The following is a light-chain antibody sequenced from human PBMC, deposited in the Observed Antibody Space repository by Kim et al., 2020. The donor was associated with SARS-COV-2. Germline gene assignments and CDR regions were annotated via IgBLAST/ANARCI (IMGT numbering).Light chain of an antibody. CDR3: HQHSNWPWT. CDR2: GVS. V-gene: IGKV3-15*01. Sequence: EIVMTKSPATLSVSPGEGATLSCRASQSVTNQLAWYQQKPGQAPRLLIYGVSTRATGIPARFSGSGSGTEFTLTITSLQSEDFAVYYCHQHSNWPWTFGQGTKVDIK. CDR1: QSVTNQ. J-gene: IGKJ1*01.